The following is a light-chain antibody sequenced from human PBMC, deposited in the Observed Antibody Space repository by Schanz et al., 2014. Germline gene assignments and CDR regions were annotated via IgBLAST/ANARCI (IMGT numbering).Light chain of an antibody. Sequence: DIRMTQSPSSVSASVGDTVTITCRASQGIARYLAWYQQKPGKAPNLLIDSASSLQSGVPSRFSGSGSGTDFTLTISSLQPEDYATYYCQQVNSFPYTFGRGTKVEIK. V-gene: IGKV1-12*02. CDR2: SAS. J-gene: IGKJ2*01. CDR3: QQVNSFPYT. CDR1: QGIARY.